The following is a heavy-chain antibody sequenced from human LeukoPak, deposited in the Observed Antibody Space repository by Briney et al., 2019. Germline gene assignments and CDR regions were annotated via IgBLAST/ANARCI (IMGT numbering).Heavy chain of an antibody. CDR3: ARDVYLVGAADY. CDR2: IKQDGSEK. J-gene: IGHJ4*02. D-gene: IGHD1-26*01. Sequence: PGGSLRLSCAASGFTFSSYGMHWVRQAPGKGLEWVANIKQDGSEKYNVDSVKGRFTISRDNAKNSLYLQMNSLRAEDTAVYYCARDVYLVGAADYWGQGTLVTVSS. V-gene: IGHV3-7*01. CDR1: GFTFSSYG.